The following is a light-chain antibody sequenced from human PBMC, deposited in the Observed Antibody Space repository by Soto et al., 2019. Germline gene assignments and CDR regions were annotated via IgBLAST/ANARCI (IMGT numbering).Light chain of an antibody. CDR3: FSFTTAHTHI. J-gene: IGLJ1*01. CDR1: SSDVGGYDY. V-gene: IGLV2-14*01. Sequence: QSVLTQPASVSGSPGQSITISCTGTSSDVGGYDYVSWFQQHPDKAPKLMISEVTNRPSGVSDRFSGSKSGNAASLTISGLQAEDEAYYFCFSFTTAHTHIFGTGTKVTVL. CDR2: EVT.